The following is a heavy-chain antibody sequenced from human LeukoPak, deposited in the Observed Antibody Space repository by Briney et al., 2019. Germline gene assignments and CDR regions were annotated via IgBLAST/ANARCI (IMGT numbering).Heavy chain of an antibody. CDR2: IDPSGGGT. D-gene: IGHD3-22*01. V-gene: IGHV1-46*01. CDR1: GYTFTRNY. J-gene: IGHJ4*02. Sequence: ASVKVSCKASGYTFTRNYINWLRQAPGQGLEWTGMIDPSGGGTAYAQKFQDRVTMTSDTSTSTVYMELNSLRSDDTAVYYCARDSSPVYYYDSSGYLDYWGQGTLVTVSS. CDR3: ARDSSPVYYYDSSGYLDY.